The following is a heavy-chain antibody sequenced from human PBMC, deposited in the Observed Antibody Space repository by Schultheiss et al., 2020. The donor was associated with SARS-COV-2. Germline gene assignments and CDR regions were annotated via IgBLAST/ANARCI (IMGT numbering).Heavy chain of an antibody. CDR2: ISGSGGST. D-gene: IGHD2-2*01. J-gene: IGHJ4*02. V-gene: IGHV3-23*01. Sequence: GGSLRLSCAASGFTVSSNYMSWVRQAPGKGLEWVSAISGSGGSTYYADSVKGRFTISRDNSKNTLYLQMNSLRAEDTAVYYCAKNGGVVPAAMFDYWGQGTLVTVSS. CDR1: GFTVSSNY. CDR3: AKNGGVVPAAMFDY.